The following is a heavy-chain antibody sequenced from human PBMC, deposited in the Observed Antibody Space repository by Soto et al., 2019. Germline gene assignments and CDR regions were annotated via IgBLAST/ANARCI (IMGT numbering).Heavy chain of an antibody. D-gene: IGHD1-26*01. CDR1: GFTFSSYA. CDR3: AKSGTYSGSYYGYYYGMDV. J-gene: IGHJ6*02. Sequence: GGSLRLSCAASGFTFSSYAMSWVRQAPGKGLEWVSAISGSGGSTYYADSVKGRFTISRDNSKNTLYLQMNSLRAEDTAVYYCAKSGTYSGSYYGYYYGMDVWGQGTTVTVSS. V-gene: IGHV3-23*01. CDR2: ISGSGGST.